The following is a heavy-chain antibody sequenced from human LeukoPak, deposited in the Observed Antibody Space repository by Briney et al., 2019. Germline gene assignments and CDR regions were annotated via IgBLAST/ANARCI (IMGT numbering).Heavy chain of an antibody. CDR3: ARELRDSSGWLFDY. CDR1: GFTFSDYY. CDR2: ISSGSSYT. J-gene: IGHJ4*02. D-gene: IGHD6-19*01. V-gene: IGHV3-11*05. Sequence: GGSLRLSCAASGFTFSDYYMAWIRQAPGKGLEWGSYISSGSSYTNYADSVKGRFTISRDTAKNSLYLQMNSLRAEDAAVYYCARELRDSSGWLFDYWGQGTLVTVSS.